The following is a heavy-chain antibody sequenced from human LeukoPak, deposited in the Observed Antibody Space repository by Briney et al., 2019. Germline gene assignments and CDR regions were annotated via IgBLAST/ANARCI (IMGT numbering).Heavy chain of an antibody. CDR3: AKGECGGDCYSRY. CDR1: GFTFSSYA. J-gene: IGHJ4*02. V-gene: IGHV3-23*01. D-gene: IGHD2-21*02. Sequence: GGSLRLSCAASGFTFSSYAMSWVRQAPGKGLEWVSAISGSGGSTYYADSVKGRFTISRDNSKNTLYLRMSSLRAEDTAVYYCAKGECGGDCYSRYWGQGTLVTVSS. CDR2: ISGSGGST.